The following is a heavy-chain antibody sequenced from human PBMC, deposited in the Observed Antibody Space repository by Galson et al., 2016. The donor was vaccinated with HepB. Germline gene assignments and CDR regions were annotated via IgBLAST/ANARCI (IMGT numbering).Heavy chain of an antibody. D-gene: IGHD3-16*01. Sequence: SETLSLTCTVSRGSISGYYWNWIRQPPGKGLEWIGYIYYSGSTNYNPSPKSRVTISVDTSKNQFSLKLSSVTAADTAVYYCARRPYGDAFDIWGQGTVVTVSS. J-gene: IGHJ3*02. CDR3: ARRPYGDAFDI. CDR2: IYYSGST. V-gene: IGHV4-59*08. CDR1: RGSISGYY.